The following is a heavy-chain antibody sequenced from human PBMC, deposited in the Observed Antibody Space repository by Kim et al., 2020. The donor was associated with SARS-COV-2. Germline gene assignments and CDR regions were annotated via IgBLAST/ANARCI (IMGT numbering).Heavy chain of an antibody. Sequence: DSVKGRFDISRDNAKNSLYLQMNSLRDEDTAVYYCAKDVGNYDVSGGGGHWGQGTLVTVSS. V-gene: IGHV3-48*02. J-gene: IGHJ4*02. D-gene: IGHD3-10*01. CDR3: AKDVGNYDVSGGGGH.